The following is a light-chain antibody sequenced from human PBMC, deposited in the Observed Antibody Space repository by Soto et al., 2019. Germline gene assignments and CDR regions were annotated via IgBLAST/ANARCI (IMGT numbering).Light chain of an antibody. J-gene: IGLJ1*01. CDR2: EVV. CDR1: SRDIGAYNY. CDR3: CSYADGSTYV. Sequence: QSALTQPASVSGSPGQSITISCTGTSRDIGAYNYVSWYLQHPGKAPKLMIYEVVNRPSGVSNRFSGSKSGKTASLTISGLQAEDEADYYCCSYADGSTYVFGTGTKLTVL. V-gene: IGLV2-14*01.